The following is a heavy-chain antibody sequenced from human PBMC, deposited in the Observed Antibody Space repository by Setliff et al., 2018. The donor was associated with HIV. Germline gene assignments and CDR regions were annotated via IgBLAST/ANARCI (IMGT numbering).Heavy chain of an antibody. CDR3: ASPTSDLYSGSPE. CDR1: GGSISSSRYY. CDR2: IYYSGST. J-gene: IGHJ4*02. V-gene: IGHV4-39*01. Sequence: PSETLSRTCTGSGGSISSSRYYWGGIRQPPGQGLEWIGSIYYSGSTYYNPSLRSRVTVSVDTSKNQFSLKLSSVTAADAAVYYCASPTSDLYSGSPEWGQGPLVTVSS. D-gene: IGHD1-26*01.